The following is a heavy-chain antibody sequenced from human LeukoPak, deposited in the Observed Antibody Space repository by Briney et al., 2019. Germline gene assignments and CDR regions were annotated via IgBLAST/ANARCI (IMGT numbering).Heavy chain of an antibody. V-gene: IGHV3-30*02. D-gene: IGHD1-26*01. CDR3: AKDKPRLVGARQSYDAFDI. Sequence: GGSLRLSCAASGFTFSSYGMHWVRQAPGKGLEWVAFIRYDGCNKYYADSVKGRFTISRDNSKNTLYLQMNSLRAEDTAVYYCAKDKPRLVGARQSYDAFDIWGQGTMVTVSS. CDR1: GFTFSSYG. CDR2: IRYDGCNK. J-gene: IGHJ3*02.